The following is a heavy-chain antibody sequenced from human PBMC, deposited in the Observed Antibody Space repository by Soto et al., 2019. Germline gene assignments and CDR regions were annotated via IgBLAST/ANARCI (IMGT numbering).Heavy chain of an antibody. V-gene: IGHV3-48*01. CDR3: ARSEERRFGGEALDY. Sequence: EVELVESGGGLVQPGGSLRLSCAASGFTFSSYSMNWVRQAPGKGLEWVSYISSSSSTIYYADSVKGRFTISRDNAKNSLYLQMNSLRAEDTAVYYSARSEERRFGGEALDYWGQGTLVTVSS. CDR2: ISSSSSTI. J-gene: IGHJ4*02. D-gene: IGHD3-16*01. CDR1: GFTFSSYS.